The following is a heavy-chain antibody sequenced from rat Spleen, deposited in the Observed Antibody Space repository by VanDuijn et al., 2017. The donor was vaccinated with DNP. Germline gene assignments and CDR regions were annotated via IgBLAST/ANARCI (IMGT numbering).Heavy chain of an antibody. CDR1: GYSITSDY. CDR2: INYSGST. Sequence: EVQLQESGPGLVKPSQSLSLTCSVTGYSITSDYWGWIRKFPGNKMEWIGRINYSGSTGYNPSLKSRISITRDTSKNQFFLRLNSVTSEDTATYYCARWNIGTSTLDYWGQGVMVTVSS. J-gene: IGHJ2*01. D-gene: IGHD1-5*01. V-gene: IGHV3-1*01. CDR3: ARWNIGTSTLDY.